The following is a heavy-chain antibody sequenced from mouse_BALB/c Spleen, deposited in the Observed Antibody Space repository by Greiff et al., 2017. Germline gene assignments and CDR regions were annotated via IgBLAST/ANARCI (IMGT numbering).Heavy chain of an antibody. CDR1: GYTFTDYA. D-gene: IGHD2-4*01. CDR3: ARAGYDYDDFDY. CDR2: ISTYYGDA. Sequence: QVQLQQSGAELVRPGVSVKISCKGSGYTFTDYAMHWVKQSPAKSLEWIGVISTYYGDASYNQKFKGKATMTVDKSSSTDYMELARLTSEDSAIYYCARAGYDYDDFDYWGQGTTLTVSS. J-gene: IGHJ2*01. V-gene: IGHV1S137*01.